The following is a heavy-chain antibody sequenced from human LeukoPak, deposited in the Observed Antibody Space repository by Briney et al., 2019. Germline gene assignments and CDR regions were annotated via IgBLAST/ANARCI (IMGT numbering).Heavy chain of an antibody. D-gene: IGHD2-15*01. CDR1: GGSVTSYY. CDR3: ARLGYCSGGTCFPFLYYFDY. Sequence: SETLSLTCTVSGGSVTSYYWSWIRQPPGKGLEWIGEINHSGSTNYNPSLKSRVTISVDTSKNQFSLELRSVTAADTSTYYCARLGYCSGGTCFPFLYYFDYWGHGTLVTVSP. CDR2: INHSGST. V-gene: IGHV4-34*01. J-gene: IGHJ4*01.